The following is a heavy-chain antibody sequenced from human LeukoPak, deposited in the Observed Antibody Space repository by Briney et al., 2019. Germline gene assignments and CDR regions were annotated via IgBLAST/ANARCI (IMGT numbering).Heavy chain of an antibody. CDR1: GGSISSYY. CDR3: ARRLAAARFDP. V-gene: IGHV4-4*07. Sequence: SETLSLTCTVSGGSISSYYWSWIRQPAGKGLEWIGRIYTSGSTDYNPSLKSRVTISVDTSKNQFSLKLSSVTAADTAVYYCARRLAAARFDPWGQGTLVTVSS. D-gene: IGHD6-13*01. CDR2: IYTSGST. J-gene: IGHJ5*02.